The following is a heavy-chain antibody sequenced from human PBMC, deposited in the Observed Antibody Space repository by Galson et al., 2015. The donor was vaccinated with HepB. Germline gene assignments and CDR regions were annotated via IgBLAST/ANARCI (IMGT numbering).Heavy chain of an antibody. CDR2: ISYDGSNK. D-gene: IGHD2-2*02. CDR3: ASPFPSRLSTSCYNY. Sequence: SLRLSCAASGFTFSSYAMHWVRQAPGKGLEWVAVISYDGSNKYYADSVKGRFTISRDNSKNTLYLQMNSLRAEDTAVYYCASPFPSRLSTSCYNYWGQGTLVTVSS. CDR1: GFTFSSYA. V-gene: IGHV3-30-3*01. J-gene: IGHJ4*02.